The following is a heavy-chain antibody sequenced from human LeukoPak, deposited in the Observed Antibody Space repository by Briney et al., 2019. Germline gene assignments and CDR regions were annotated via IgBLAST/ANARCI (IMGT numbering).Heavy chain of an antibody. V-gene: IGHV1-69*04. J-gene: IGHJ4*02. D-gene: IGHD4-17*01. CDR1: GGTFSSYA. Sequence: ASVKVSCKASGGTFSSYAISWVRQAPGQGLEWMGRIIPILGIANYAQKFQGRVTITADKSTSTAYMELSSLRSEDTAVYYCARVATTVTHISDYWGQGTLVTVSS. CDR2: IIPILGIA. CDR3: ARVATTVTHISDY.